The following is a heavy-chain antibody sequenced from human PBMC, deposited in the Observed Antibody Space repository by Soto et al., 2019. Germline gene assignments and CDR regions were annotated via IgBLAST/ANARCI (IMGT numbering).Heavy chain of an antibody. J-gene: IGHJ4*02. CDR3: AREKTTSSFNY. D-gene: IGHD6-6*01. Sequence: ASVKVSCKASGYTFTGYYMHWVRQAPGQGLEWMGWINPNSGNTGYAQKFQGRVTMTRNTSISTAYMELSSLRSEDTAVYYCAREKTTSSFNYWGQGTLVTVSS. CDR1: GYTFTGYY. V-gene: IGHV1-8*02. CDR2: INPNSGNT.